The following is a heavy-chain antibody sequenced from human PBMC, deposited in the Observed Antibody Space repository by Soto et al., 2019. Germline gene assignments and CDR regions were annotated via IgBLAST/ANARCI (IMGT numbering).Heavy chain of an antibody. V-gene: IGHV1-46*01. CDR2: INPSGGST. J-gene: IGHJ6*02. D-gene: IGHD3-9*01. CDR3: ARDSSGSYFDWLYNPYYYYGMDV. Sequence: GASVKVSCKASGYTFTSYYMHWVRQAPGQGLEWMGIINPSGGSTSYAQKFQGRVTMTRDTSTSTVYMELSSLRSEDTAVYYCARDSSGSYFDWLYNPYYYYGMDVWGQGTTVTVSS. CDR1: GYTFTSYY.